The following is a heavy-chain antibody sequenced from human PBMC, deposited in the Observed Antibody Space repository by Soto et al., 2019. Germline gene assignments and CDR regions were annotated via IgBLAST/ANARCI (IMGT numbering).Heavy chain of an antibody. CDR1: GFTYSSYW. D-gene: IGHD4-17*01. CDR3: ARGGPAYGDWGY. V-gene: IGHV3-74*01. J-gene: IGHJ4*02. Sequence: EVQLVESGGGLVQPGGSLRLSCAASGFTYSSYWMHWVRQAPGKGLVWVSRINPDGSSTPYADSVKGRFTISRDNAKNTLYLQMNSLRAEDTAVYYCARGGPAYGDWGYWGQGTLVLVSS. CDR2: INPDGSST.